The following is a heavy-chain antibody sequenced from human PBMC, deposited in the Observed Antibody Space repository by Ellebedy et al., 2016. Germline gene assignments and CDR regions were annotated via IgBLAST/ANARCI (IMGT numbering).Heavy chain of an antibody. V-gene: IGHV3-73*01. Sequence: GESLKISCAASGFTFSGFEIQWVRQASGKGLEWVGRIRSKADGYATAHAAPVKGRFTVARDDSKNTADLQMNSLKTEDSAVYYCTRYFFVSRSQDYGMDVWGQGTTVTVS. CDR2: IRSKADGYAT. CDR1: GFTFSGFE. J-gene: IGHJ6*02. CDR3: TRYFFVSRSQDYGMDV. D-gene: IGHD3-10*01.